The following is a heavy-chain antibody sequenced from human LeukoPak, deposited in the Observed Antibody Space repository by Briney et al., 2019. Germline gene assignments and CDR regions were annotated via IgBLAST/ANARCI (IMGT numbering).Heavy chain of an antibody. V-gene: IGHV1-69*13. CDR3: ARGMNGRYCSGGSCYSLVDY. D-gene: IGHD2-15*01. CDR2: IIPIFGTA. CDR1: GGTFSSYA. Sequence: ASVKVSCKASGGTFSSYAISWVRQAPGQGLEWMGGIIPIFGTANYAQKFQGRVTITADESTSTAYMELSSLRSEDTAVYYCARGMNGRYCSGGSCYSLVDYWGQGTLVTASS. J-gene: IGHJ4*02.